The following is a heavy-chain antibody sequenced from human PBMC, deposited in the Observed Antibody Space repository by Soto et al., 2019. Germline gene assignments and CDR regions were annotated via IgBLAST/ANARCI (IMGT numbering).Heavy chain of an antibody. CDR3: ARDLSPRYCSGGSCYSYSGYFEH. J-gene: IGHJ1*01. Sequence: GGSLRLSCAASGFTVSSNYMSWVRQAPGKGLEWVSVIYSGGSTYYADSVKGRFTISRDNSKNTVYLQMNSLRAEDTAVYDCARDLSPRYCSGGSCYSYSGYFEHWGQGTLVTVSS. CDR2: IYSGGST. D-gene: IGHD2-15*01. V-gene: IGHV3-53*01. CDR1: GFTVSSNY.